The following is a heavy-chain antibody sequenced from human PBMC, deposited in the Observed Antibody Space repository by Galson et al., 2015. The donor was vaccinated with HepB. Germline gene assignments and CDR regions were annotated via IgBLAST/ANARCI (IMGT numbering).Heavy chain of an antibody. CDR1: GFTFSSYS. Sequence: SLRISCEASGFTFSSYSMNWVRQAPGKGLEWVSFISSSSSTIYYADSVKGRFTISRDNAKNSLYLQMNSLRDEDTAVYYCARETAVAFLGSEYYFDYWGQGTLVTVSS. CDR2: ISSSSSTI. V-gene: IGHV3-48*02. CDR3: ARETAVAFLGSEYYFDY. J-gene: IGHJ4*02. D-gene: IGHD3-10*01.